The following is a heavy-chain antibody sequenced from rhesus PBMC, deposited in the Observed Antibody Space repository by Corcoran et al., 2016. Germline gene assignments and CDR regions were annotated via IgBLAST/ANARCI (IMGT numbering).Heavy chain of an antibody. V-gene: IGHV4S19*01. CDR1: GGSIRRRNW. D-gene: IGHD1-44*01. CDR2: SSCSRGHT. J-gene: IGHJ4*01. CDR3: ARDEVGTTIRLDY. Sequence: QVQLQESGPGLVKPSETPSLTCAVSGGSIRRRNWLSCIRPPPGHGLEWIGYSSCSRGHTYYNPSLKSRVTISKDTSKNQFSLKLSSVTAADTAVYYCARDEVGTTIRLDYWGQGVLVTVSS.